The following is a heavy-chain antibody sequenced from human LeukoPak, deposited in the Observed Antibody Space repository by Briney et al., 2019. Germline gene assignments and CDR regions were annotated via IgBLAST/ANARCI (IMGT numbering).Heavy chain of an antibody. Sequence: PGGSLRLSCAASGFTFSSYAMSWVRQAPGKGLEWVAAIAFDDTDRYYIDSVKGRSTISRDDSKNTLYLHMTSLRAEDTAVYYCTNSDDYGDYWGQGTLVTVSS. CDR3: TNSDDYGDY. CDR2: IAFDDTDR. CDR1: GFTFSSYA. V-gene: IGHV3-30*04. J-gene: IGHJ4*02.